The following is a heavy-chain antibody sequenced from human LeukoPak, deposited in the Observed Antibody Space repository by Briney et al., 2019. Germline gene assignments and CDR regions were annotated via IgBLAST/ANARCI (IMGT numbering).Heavy chain of an antibody. CDR1: RFTFSSCS. J-gene: IGHJ4*02. CDR3: ARGYSSSSWSLFDY. Sequence: GGSLRLSCAASRFTFSSCSMNWVRQAPGKGLEWVSYISSSCSSIYYADSVRGRFAISRDNAKNSLYLQMNSLRAEDTAVYYCARGYSSSSWSLFDYWGQGTLVTVSS. CDR2: ISSSCSSI. D-gene: IGHD6-6*01. V-gene: IGHV3-48*01.